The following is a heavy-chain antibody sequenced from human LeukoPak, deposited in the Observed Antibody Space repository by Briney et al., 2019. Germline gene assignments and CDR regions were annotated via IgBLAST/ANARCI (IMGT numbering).Heavy chain of an antibody. V-gene: IGHV1-3*01. CDR1: GYTFTSYA. CDR2: INAGNGNT. Sequence: ASVKVSCKASGYTFTSYAMHWVRQAPGQRLEWMGWINAGNGNTKYSQKFQGRVTITRDTSASTAYMELSSLRSEDTAVYYCARERTLYCTNGVCYYYGMDVRGQGTTVTVSS. CDR3: ARERTLYCTNGVCYYYGMDV. D-gene: IGHD2-8*01. J-gene: IGHJ6*02.